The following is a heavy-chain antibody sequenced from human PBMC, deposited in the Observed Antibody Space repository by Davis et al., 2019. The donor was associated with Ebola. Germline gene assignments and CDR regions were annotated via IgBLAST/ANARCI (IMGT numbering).Heavy chain of an antibody. D-gene: IGHD1-20*01. J-gene: IGHJ3*02. CDR1: GYSFSNYW. V-gene: IGHV5-51*01. CDR3: ASLRRTITGMDDGFDI. CDR2: IYTGDFDT. Sequence: GESLKISCKGSGYSFSNYWIGWVRQMPGKGLEWMGIIYTGDFDTRYSPSFRGQVTISADKSIKTAYLQWSSLKASDTAMYYCASLRRTITGMDDGFDIWGQGTMVTVSA.